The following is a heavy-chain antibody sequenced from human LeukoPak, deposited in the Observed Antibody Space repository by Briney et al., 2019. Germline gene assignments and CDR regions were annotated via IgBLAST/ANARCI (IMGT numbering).Heavy chain of an antibody. V-gene: IGHV3-23*01. Sequence: GGSLRLSCAASGFTFSSYAMSWVRQAPGKGLEWVSAISGSGGSTYYADSVKGRFTISRDNSKNTLYLQMNSLRAEDTAVYYCAKSYDYVWGSYHALDYRGQGTLVTVSS. CDR2: ISGSGGST. CDR3: AKSYDYVWGSYHALDY. CDR1: GFTFSSYA. J-gene: IGHJ4*02. D-gene: IGHD3-16*02.